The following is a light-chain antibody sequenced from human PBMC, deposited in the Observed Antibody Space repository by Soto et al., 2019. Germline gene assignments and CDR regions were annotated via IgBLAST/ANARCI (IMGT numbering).Light chain of an antibody. V-gene: IGKV1-5*03. CDR1: QSINRW. CDR3: QHYTSYSEA. Sequence: DIQRTQSPSTLAASVGDRVTSSCRASQSINRWLAWYQQKPGKAPKLLIYKASSLESGVPSRFSGGGIGTALSLSISSLQPDDFATSYCQHYTSYSEALGQGTQVDIK. J-gene: IGKJ1*01. CDR2: KAS.